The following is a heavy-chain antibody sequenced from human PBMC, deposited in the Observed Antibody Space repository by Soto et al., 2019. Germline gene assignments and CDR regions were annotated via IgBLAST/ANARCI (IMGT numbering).Heavy chain of an antibody. J-gene: IGHJ6*02. Sequence: SVKVSCKASGGTFSSYAISWVRQAPGQGLEWMGGIIPIFGTANYAQKFQGRVTITADESTSTAYMELRSLRSEDTAVYYCASGVPHDYYYGMDVWGQGTTVTVSS. CDR1: GGTFSSYA. CDR2: IIPIFGTA. V-gene: IGHV1-69*13. CDR3: ASGVPHDYYYGMDV. D-gene: IGHD3-10*01.